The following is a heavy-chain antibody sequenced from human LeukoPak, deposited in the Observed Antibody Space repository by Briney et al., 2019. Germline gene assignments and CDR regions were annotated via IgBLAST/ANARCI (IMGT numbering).Heavy chain of an antibody. J-gene: IGHJ5*02. CDR2: ISSISSYI. D-gene: IGHD3-22*01. CDR3: ARASIVVVTHNWFDP. V-gene: IGHV3-21*01. CDR1: GFTFSSYS. Sequence: GGSLRLSCAASGFTFSSYSMNWVRQAPGKGLEWVSSISSISSYIYYADSVKGRFTISRDNAKNSLYLQMNSLRAEDTAVYYCARASIVVVTHNWFDPWGQGTLVTVSS.